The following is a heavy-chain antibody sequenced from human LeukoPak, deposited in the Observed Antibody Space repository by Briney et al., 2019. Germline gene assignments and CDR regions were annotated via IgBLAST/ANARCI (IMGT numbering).Heavy chain of an antibody. J-gene: IGHJ6*03. D-gene: IGHD2-15*01. Sequence: SETLSLTCAVYGGSFSGYYWSWIRQPPGKGLEWIGEINHSGSTNYNPSLKSRVTISVDTSKNQLSLKLSSVTAADTAVYYCAGPDIATRPRKYYYYYMDVWGKGTTVTVSS. CDR3: AGPDIATRPRKYYYYYMDV. CDR1: GGSFSGYY. V-gene: IGHV4-34*01. CDR2: INHSGST.